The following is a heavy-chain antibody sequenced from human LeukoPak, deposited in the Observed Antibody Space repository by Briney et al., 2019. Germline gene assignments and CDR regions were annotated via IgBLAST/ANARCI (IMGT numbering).Heavy chain of an antibody. CDR3: AKEFQDPLAPNYGGKSGNSPPDY. D-gene: IGHD4-23*01. J-gene: IGHJ4*02. Sequence: PGGSLRLSCAASGFTFDDYTMHWVRQAPGKGLEWVSSISSSSSYIYYADSVKGRFTISRDNAKNSLYLQMNSLRAEDTAVYYCAKEFQDPLAPNYGGKSGNSPPDYWGQGTLVTVSS. CDR2: ISSSSSYI. CDR1: GFTFDDYT. V-gene: IGHV3-21*04.